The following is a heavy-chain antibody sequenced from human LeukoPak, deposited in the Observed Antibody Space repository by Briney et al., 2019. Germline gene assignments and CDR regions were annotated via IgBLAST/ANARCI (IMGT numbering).Heavy chain of an antibody. CDR3: AKSGLNRFDY. Sequence: ASVKVSCKASGGTFSSYAISWVRQAPGQGLEWMGGINPIFDTANYAQKFQGRVTITADKSTSTAYMELSSLRAEDTAVYYCAKSGLNRFDYWGQGTLVTVSS. CDR1: GGTFSSYA. D-gene: IGHD2-15*01. J-gene: IGHJ4*02. CDR2: INPIFDTA. V-gene: IGHV1-69*06.